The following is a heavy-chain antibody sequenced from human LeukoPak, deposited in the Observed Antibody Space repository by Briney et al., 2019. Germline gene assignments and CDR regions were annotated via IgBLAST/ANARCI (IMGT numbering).Heavy chain of an antibody. Sequence: GGSLRLSCAASGFTFSSYWMSWVRQAPGKGLEWVSAISGSGGSTYYADSVKGRFTISRDNSKNTLYPQMNSLRAEDTAVYYCATPPVVVVPAAMGDYYYYMDVWGKGTTVTVSS. CDR2: ISGSGGST. CDR3: ATPPVVVVPAAMGDYYYYMDV. CDR1: GFTFSSYW. D-gene: IGHD2-2*01. V-gene: IGHV3-23*01. J-gene: IGHJ6*03.